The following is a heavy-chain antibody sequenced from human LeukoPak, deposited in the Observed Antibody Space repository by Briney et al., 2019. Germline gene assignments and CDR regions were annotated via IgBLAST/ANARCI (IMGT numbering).Heavy chain of an antibody. J-gene: IGHJ4*02. V-gene: IGHV1-58*02. CDR3: ARERDRSGSYFDY. CDR1: GFTFTNSA. CDR2: IVVASGNT. D-gene: IGHD1-26*01. Sequence: GASVKVSCKASGFTFTNSAMQWVRQARGQRLEWIGWIVVASGNTKYAQKFQERVTITRDMSTSTAYMELSSLSPEDTAVYYCARERDRSGSYFDYWGQGTLVTVSS.